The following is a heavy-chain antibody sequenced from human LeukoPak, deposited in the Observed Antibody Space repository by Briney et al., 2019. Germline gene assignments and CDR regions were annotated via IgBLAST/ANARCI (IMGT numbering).Heavy chain of an antibody. CDR2: ISSSGSTI. V-gene: IGHV3-48*03. Sequence: PGGSLRLSCAASGFTFSSYEMNWVRQAPGKGLEWVSYISSSGSTIYYADSVKGRFTISRDNAKNSLYLQMNSLRAEDTAVYYCARAGSGYDLYYFDYWGQGTLVTVSS. CDR1: GFTFSSYE. J-gene: IGHJ4*02. D-gene: IGHD5-12*01. CDR3: ARAGSGYDLYYFDY.